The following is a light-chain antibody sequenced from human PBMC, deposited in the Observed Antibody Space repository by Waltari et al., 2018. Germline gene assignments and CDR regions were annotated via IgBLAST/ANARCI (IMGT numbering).Light chain of an antibody. CDR1: STDVGGYNF. Sequence: QSALTQPASVSGFPGQSITISCTGTSTDVGGYNFVSWYRQHHGKTPQLLIFEVPKRPSGLSNRFSGSKAGNTASLTISGLQAEDEADYYCASYVYTNTWVFGGGTKLTVL. J-gene: IGLJ3*02. CDR2: EVP. V-gene: IGLV2-23*02. CDR3: ASYVYTNTWV.